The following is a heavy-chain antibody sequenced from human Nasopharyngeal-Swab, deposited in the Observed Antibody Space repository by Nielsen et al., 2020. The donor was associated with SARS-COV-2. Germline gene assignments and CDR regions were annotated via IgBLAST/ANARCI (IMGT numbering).Heavy chain of an antibody. CDR3: ARDRVSGSYVDY. Sequence: WIRQPPGKGLEWVAVISYDGSNKYYADSVKGRFTISRDNSKNTLYLQMNSLRAEGTAVYYCARDRVSGSYVDYWGQGTLVTVSS. V-gene: IGHV3-30-3*01. J-gene: IGHJ4*02. CDR2: ISYDGSNK. D-gene: IGHD1-26*01.